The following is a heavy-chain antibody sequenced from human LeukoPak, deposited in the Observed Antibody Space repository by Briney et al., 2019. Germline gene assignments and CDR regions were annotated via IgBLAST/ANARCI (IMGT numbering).Heavy chain of an antibody. D-gene: IGHD3-10*01. CDR1: GYTLTELS. CDR2: FDPEDGET. Sequence: ASVKVSCKVSGYTLTELSMHWVRQAPGKGLEWMGGFDPEDGETIYAQKFQGRVTMTEDTSTDTAYMELSSLRSEDTAVYYCALFGDYYGSGSLVDYWGQGTLVTVSS. V-gene: IGHV1-24*01. J-gene: IGHJ4*02. CDR3: ALFGDYYGSGSLVDY.